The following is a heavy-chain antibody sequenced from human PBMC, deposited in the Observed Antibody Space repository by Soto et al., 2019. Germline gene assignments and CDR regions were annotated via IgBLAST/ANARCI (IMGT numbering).Heavy chain of an antibody. V-gene: IGHV2-5*02. Sequence: SGPTLVNPTQTLTLTCTFSGFSLSTSGVGVGWIRQPPGKALEWLALIYRDDDKRYSPSLKSRLTITKDTSKNQVVLTMTNMDPVDTATYYCIQSRCGGDCLQSYASYYYYGMDVSGQATTVTVSS. D-gene: IGHD2-21*02. CDR1: GFSLSTSGVG. CDR3: IQSRCGGDCLQSYASYYYYGMDV. CDR2: IYRDDDK. J-gene: IGHJ6*02.